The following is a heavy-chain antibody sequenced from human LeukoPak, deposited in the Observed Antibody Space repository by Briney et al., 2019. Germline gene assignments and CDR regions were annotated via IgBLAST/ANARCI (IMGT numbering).Heavy chain of an antibody. V-gene: IGHV3-30*02. CDR3: AKDASGYEFDY. Sequence: GGSLRLSCAASGFPFSSYGMHWVRQAPGKGLEWVTFIRDDGSNKYYADSVKGRFIISRDNSKNTLYVQMNSLRAEDTAVYYCAKDASGYEFDYWGQGTLVTVSS. D-gene: IGHD5-12*01. J-gene: IGHJ4*02. CDR1: GFPFSSYG. CDR2: IRDDGSNK.